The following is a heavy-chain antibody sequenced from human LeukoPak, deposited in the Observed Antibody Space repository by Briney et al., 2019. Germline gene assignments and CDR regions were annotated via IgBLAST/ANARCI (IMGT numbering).Heavy chain of an antibody. D-gene: IGHD6-19*01. Sequence: SETLSLTCTVSGGSISSSSYYWGWIRQPPGKGLEWIGSIYYSGSTYYNPSLKSRVTISVDAAKNQFSLKLSSVTAADTAVYYCARQRIAVAATDYWRQGTLVTVSS. CDR2: IYYSGST. CDR1: GGSISSSSYY. J-gene: IGHJ4*02. V-gene: IGHV4-39*07. CDR3: ARQRIAVAATDY.